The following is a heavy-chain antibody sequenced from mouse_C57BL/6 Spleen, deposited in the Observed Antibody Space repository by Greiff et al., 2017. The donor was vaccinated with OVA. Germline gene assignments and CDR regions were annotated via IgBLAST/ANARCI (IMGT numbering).Heavy chain of an antibody. Sequence: VQLQQPGAELVMPGASVKLSCKASGYSFTSYWMHWVEQRPGQGLEWIGEIDPSDSYTNYNQKFKGKSRMTVDKSSSTAYMQLSSLTSEDSAVYYCARRGTTVVADYWGQGTTLTVSS. D-gene: IGHD1-1*01. CDR1: GYSFTSYW. CDR2: IDPSDSYT. J-gene: IGHJ2*01. CDR3: ARRGTTVVADY. V-gene: IGHV1-69*01.